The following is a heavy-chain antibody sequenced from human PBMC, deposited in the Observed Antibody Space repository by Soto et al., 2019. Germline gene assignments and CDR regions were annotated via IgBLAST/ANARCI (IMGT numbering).Heavy chain of an antibody. CDR3: ASSITATLIREDY. CDR1: GATFSTNA. Sequence: QVQLVQSGAEVKKPGSSVKVSCKASGATFSTNAFSWVRQAPGQGLEWMGGIIPIFGTTDYAQKFQGRLTITADESGGIAYMELRNLRSEDTAIYFGASSITATLIREDYWGQGTLVTVSS. D-gene: IGHD5-18*01. V-gene: IGHV1-69*12. CDR2: IIPIFGTT. J-gene: IGHJ4*02.